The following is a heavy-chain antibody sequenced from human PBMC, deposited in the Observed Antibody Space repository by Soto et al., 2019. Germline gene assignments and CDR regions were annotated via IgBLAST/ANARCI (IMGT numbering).Heavy chain of an antibody. D-gene: IGHD2-15*01. Sequence: SETLSLTCTVSGGSISSSSYYWGWIRQPPGKGLEWIGSIYYSGSTYYNPSLKSRVTISVDTSKNQFSLKLSSVTAADTAVYYCARHARKGGSDFDYWGQGTLVTVSS. J-gene: IGHJ4*02. V-gene: IGHV4-39*01. CDR2: IYYSGST. CDR1: GGSISSSSYY. CDR3: ARHARKGGSDFDY.